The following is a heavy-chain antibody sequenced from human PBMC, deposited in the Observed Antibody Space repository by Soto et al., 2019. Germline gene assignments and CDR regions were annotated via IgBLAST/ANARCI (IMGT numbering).Heavy chain of an antibody. J-gene: IGHJ4*02. V-gene: IGHV1-69*01. CDR3: VRGGVDVVATSAFDS. CDR2: IIPIIGTA. CDR1: GGTFNNYA. D-gene: IGHD5-12*01. Sequence: QVQLVQSGAEVKKPGSSVKVSCKASGGTFNNYAISWVRQAPGQGLEWMGGIIPIIGTADYAHKFQGRLAISAAESTGTTFMELSSVRSEDTALYYCVRGGVDVVATSAFDSWGQGTLVTVSS.